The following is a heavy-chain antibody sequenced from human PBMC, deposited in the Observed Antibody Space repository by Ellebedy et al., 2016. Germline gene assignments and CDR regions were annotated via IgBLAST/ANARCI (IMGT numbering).Heavy chain of an antibody. Sequence: ASVKVSXXASGYTFTGYYMHWVRQAPGQGLEWMGWINPNSGGTNYAQKFQGRVTMTRDTSISTAYMELSRLRSDDTAVYYCARSHRYCVGGCFDYWGQGTLVTVSS. D-gene: IGHD2-8*02. CDR3: ARSHRYCVGGCFDY. CDR2: INPNSGGT. CDR1: GYTFTGYY. V-gene: IGHV1-2*02. J-gene: IGHJ4*02.